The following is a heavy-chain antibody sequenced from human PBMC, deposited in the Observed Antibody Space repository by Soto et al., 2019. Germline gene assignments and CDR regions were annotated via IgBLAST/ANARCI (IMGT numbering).Heavy chain of an antibody. CDR1: EYSFSSFE. CDR3: ARTLGNWYFDL. D-gene: IGHD7-27*01. V-gene: IGHV3-48*03. J-gene: IGHJ2*01. Sequence: QLVESGGGLIQTGGSMRLSCIGSEYSFSSFEMNWVRQAPGKGLEWVSYMSTSGADIKYADSVKGRFTVSRDNSKNSLFLKMDSLRADDTAIYYCARTLGNWYFDLWGRGTLVTVAS. CDR2: MSTSGADI.